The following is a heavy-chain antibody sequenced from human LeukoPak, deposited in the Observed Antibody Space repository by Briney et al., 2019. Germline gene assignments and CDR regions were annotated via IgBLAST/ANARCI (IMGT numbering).Heavy chain of an antibody. D-gene: IGHD6-19*01. CDR1: GYTFTSYG. V-gene: IGHV1-18*01. CDR3: ARDSSIVAVADSEFDN. CDR2: ISAYNGNT. Sequence: ASVKVSCKASGYTFTSYGISWVRQAPGQGLEWMGWISAYNGNTNYAQKLQGRVTMTTDTSTSTAYMELRSLRSDDTAVYYCARDSSIVAVADSEFDNWGQGTLVTASS. J-gene: IGHJ4*02.